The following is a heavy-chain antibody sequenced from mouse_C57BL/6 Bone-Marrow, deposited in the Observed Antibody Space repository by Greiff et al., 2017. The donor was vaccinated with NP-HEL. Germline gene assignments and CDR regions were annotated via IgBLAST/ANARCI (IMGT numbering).Heavy chain of an antibody. D-gene: IGHD2-4*01. Sequence: LVESVAELVRPGASVKLSCTASGFNIKNTYMHWVKQRPEQGLEWIGRIDPANGNTKYAPKFQGKATITADTSSNTAYLQLSSLTSEDTAIYYCARHDDYDGAWFAYWGQGTLVTVSA. CDR1: GFNIKNTY. J-gene: IGHJ3*01. CDR2: IDPANGNT. CDR3: ARHDDYDGAWFAY. V-gene: IGHV14-3*01.